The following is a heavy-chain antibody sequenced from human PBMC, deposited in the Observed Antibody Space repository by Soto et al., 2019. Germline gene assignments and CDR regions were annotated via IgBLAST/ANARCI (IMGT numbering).Heavy chain of an antibody. CDR1: GFPFSSYG. J-gene: IGHJ5*02. V-gene: IGHV3-33*01. Sequence: QVQLVESGGGVVQPGRSLRLSCAASGFPFSSYGMHWVRQAPGKGLEWVAVIWYDGSNKYYADSVKGRFTISRDNCKNTLYLQMNSLRAVDPAVYYCARGRGRFRDWCDPWGHGTLVTVSA. D-gene: IGHD3-10*01. CDR2: IWYDGSNK. CDR3: ARGRGRFRDWCDP.